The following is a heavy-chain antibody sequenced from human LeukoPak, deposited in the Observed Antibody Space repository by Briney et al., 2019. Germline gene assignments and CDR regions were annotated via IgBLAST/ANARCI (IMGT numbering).Heavy chain of an antibody. CDR3: ARDDVDYSNYRGGKNWFDP. J-gene: IGHJ5*02. D-gene: IGHD4-11*01. V-gene: IGHV1-2*02. CDR1: GYTFTGYY. Sequence: AASVKVSCKASGYTFTGYYMHWVRQAPGQGLEWMGWINPNSGGTNYAQKFQGRVTMTRDTSISTAYMELSRLRSDDTAVYYCARDDVDYSNYRGGKNWFDPWGQGTLVTVSS. CDR2: INPNSGGT.